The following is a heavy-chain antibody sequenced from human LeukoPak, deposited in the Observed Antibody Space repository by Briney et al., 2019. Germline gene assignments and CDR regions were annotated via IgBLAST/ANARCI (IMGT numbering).Heavy chain of an antibody. J-gene: IGHJ6*03. CDR2: IYSGGRT. Sequence: GGSLRLSCAASGFTFSSYWMSWVRQAPGKGLEWVSIIYSGGRTYYADSVKGRFTISRDNSKNILYLQMNSLRAEDTAVYYCARGTSGTTAYYYYMDVWGKGTTVTISS. CDR1: GFTFSSYW. V-gene: IGHV3-53*01. D-gene: IGHD1-1*01. CDR3: ARGTSGTTAYYYYMDV.